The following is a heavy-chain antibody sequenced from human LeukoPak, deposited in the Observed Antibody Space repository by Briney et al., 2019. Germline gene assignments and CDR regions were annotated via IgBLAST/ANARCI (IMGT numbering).Heavy chain of an antibody. J-gene: IGHJ4*02. Sequence: PSQTLSLTCTVSGGSLSSGGYYWSWIRQPPGKGLEWVGYIYHSGSTYYNPSLKSRVTISVDRSKNQFSLKLSSVTAADTAVYYCASVGYSYGQVDYWGQGTLVTVSS. D-gene: IGHD5-18*01. CDR2: IYHSGST. V-gene: IGHV4-30-2*01. CDR1: GGSLSSGGYY. CDR3: ASVGYSYGQVDY.